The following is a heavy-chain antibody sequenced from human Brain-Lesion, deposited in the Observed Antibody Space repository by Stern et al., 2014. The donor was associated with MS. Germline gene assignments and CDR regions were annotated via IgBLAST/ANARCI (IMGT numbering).Heavy chain of an antibody. J-gene: IGHJ4*02. Sequence: QVQLQESGPGLVKPSQTLSLTCTVSGGSISSGDNYWSWIRQPPGKGPEWIGYIHYSGGTYFNPSLKSRATISADTSKNQFSLKMNSMTAADTAVYYCARVPDYGDAFFDYWGQGIPVTVSS. D-gene: IGHD4-17*01. CDR3: ARVPDYGDAFFDY. CDR2: IHYSGGT. CDR1: GGSISSGDNY. V-gene: IGHV4-30-4*01.